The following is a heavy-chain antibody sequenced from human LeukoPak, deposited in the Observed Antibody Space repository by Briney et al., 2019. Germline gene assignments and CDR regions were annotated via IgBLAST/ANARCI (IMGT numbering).Heavy chain of an antibody. D-gene: IGHD4-17*01. Sequence: PGGSLRLSCAASGLTFDDYAMHWVRQAPGKGLEWVSGISWNSGSIGYADSVKGRFTISRDNAKNSLYLQMNSLRAEDTALYYCAKGPTVTNLFDYWGQGTLVTVSS. CDR1: GLTFDDYA. V-gene: IGHV3-9*01. CDR2: ISWNSGSI. CDR3: AKGPTVTNLFDY. J-gene: IGHJ4*02.